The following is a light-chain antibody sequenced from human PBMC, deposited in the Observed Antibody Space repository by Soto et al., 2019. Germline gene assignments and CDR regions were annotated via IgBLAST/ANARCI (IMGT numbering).Light chain of an antibody. CDR3: QQYNSYSGT. Sequence: DIQMTQSPSTLSASVGDRVTITCRASQSISSWLAWYQQKPGKAPKLLIYDASSLESGVQSRFSGSGSGTEFTLTISSLQPDDFATYYCQQYNSYSGTFGQGTKVEIK. CDR1: QSISSW. CDR2: DAS. J-gene: IGKJ1*01. V-gene: IGKV1-5*01.